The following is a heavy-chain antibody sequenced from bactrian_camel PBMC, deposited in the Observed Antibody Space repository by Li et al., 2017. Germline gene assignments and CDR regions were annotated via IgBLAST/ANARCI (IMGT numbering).Heavy chain of an antibody. V-gene: IGHV3S53*01. CDR2: IKTDGTT. Sequence: HVQLVESGGGSVQAGGSLKLSCAASGYRFGNIFTHCNMGWYRQTPGAERALVSRIKTDGTTTYANSVKGRFTISRDSAKNTLYLQLASLKTEDTAMYYCAKRAVISGGSWYGALDYWGQGTQVTVS. D-gene: IGHD6*01. CDR3: AKRAVISGGSWYGALDY. J-gene: IGHJ4*01. CDR1: GYRFGNIFTHCN.